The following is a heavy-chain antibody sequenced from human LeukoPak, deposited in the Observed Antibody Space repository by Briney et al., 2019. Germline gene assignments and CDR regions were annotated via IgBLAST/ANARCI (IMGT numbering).Heavy chain of an antibody. D-gene: IGHD6-13*01. CDR3: ATSTAAAGTD. CDR1: GFTFSNLW. Sequence: GGSLRLSCAASGFTFSNLWMSWVRQAPGKGLKWVANIKQDGSEKYYVDSVKGRFTISRDNDQNSLYLQMNSLRAEDTAIYYCATSTAAAGTDWGQGTLVTVSS. V-gene: IGHV3-7*03. CDR2: IKQDGSEK. J-gene: IGHJ1*01.